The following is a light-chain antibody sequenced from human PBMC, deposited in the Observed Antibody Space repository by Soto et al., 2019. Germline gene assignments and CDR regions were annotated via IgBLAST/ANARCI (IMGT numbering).Light chain of an antibody. CDR1: SSDVGGYNY. Sequence: QSALTQPASVSGSPGQSITISCTGTSSDVGGYNYVSWYQQHPAKAPKLMIYEVTNRPSGISDRFSGSKSGNTASLTISGLQAEDEADYYCSSYTSSNTHVFGTGTKVTVL. J-gene: IGLJ1*01. CDR2: EVT. V-gene: IGLV2-14*01. CDR3: SSYTSSNTHV.